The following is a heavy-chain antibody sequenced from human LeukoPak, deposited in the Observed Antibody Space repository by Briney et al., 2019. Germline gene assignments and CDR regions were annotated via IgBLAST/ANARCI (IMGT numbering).Heavy chain of an antibody. CDR2: ISGSGGST. Sequence: PGGSLRLSCAASGFTFSSYAMSWVRQAPGKGLEWVSGISGSGGSTYHADSVKGRFTISRDNAKNTLYLHMNSLRGEDTAVYYCAAGFIMVTAFDYWGQGTRVTVSS. J-gene: IGHJ4*02. CDR3: AAGFIMVTAFDY. D-gene: IGHD2-21*02. CDR1: GFTFSSYA. V-gene: IGHV3-23*01.